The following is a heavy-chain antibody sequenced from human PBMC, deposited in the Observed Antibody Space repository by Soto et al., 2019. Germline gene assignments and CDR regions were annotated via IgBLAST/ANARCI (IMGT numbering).Heavy chain of an antibody. D-gene: IGHD3-16*02. CDR1: GFTFSSYA. CDR3: AKDRGITFGGVIVIAFDY. V-gene: IGHV3-23*01. J-gene: IGHJ4*02. Sequence: GGSLRLSCAASGFTFSSYAMSWVRQAPGKGLEWVSAISGSGGSTYYADSVKGRFTISRDNSKNTLYLQMNSLRAEDTAVYYCAKDRGITFGGVIVIAFDYWGQGTLVTVSS. CDR2: ISGSGGST.